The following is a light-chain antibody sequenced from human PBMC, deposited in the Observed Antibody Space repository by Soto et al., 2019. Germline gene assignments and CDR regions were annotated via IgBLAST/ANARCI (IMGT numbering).Light chain of an antibody. CDR1: QSVTSRH. J-gene: IGKJ2*01. V-gene: IGKV3-20*01. CDR2: AAS. Sequence: EIVLTQSPGTLSLSPGERVTLSCRASQSVTSRHVAWYQQQPGQAPRLLIFAASGRPPTIPSRFSGSWSGTDFTLTISRLEAEDFAVYFCQQYHTSPYTFGQGTRLEIK. CDR3: QQYHTSPYT.